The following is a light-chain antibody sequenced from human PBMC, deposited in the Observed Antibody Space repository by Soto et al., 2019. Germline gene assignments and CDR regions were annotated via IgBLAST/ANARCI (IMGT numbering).Light chain of an antibody. CDR3: CSYAGTSTHTV. CDR2: EVS. CDR1: SSDVGSYKL. V-gene: IGLV2-23*02. Sequence: QSALTQPASVSGSPGQSITISCTGTSSDVGSYKLVSWYQQHPGKAPKLMISEVSKRPSGISDRFSGSKSGITASLTISGLQAEDEADYYCCSYAGTSTHTVFGGGTQLTVL. J-gene: IGLJ7*01.